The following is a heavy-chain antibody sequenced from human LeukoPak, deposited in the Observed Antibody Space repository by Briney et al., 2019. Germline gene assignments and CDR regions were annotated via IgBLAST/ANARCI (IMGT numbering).Heavy chain of an antibody. CDR2: IYYSGST. J-gene: IGHJ6*02. Sequence: PSETLSLTCTVSGGSISSSSYYWGWIRQPPGKGLEWIGSIYYSGSTYYNPSLKSRVTISVDTSKNQFSLKLSSVTAADTAVYYCARDSEDSSGYYYYGMDVWGQGTTVTVSS. CDR1: GGSISSSSYY. D-gene: IGHD3-22*01. CDR3: ARDSEDSSGYYYYGMDV. V-gene: IGHV4-39*02.